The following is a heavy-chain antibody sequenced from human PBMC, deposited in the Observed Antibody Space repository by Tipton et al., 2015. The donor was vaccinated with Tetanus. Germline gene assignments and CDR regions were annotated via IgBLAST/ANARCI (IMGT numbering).Heavy chain of an antibody. CDR1: GGSISSYY. Sequence: TLSLTCTVSGGSISSYYWSWIRQPPGKGLEWIGYIYYSGSTNYNPFLKSRVTISVDTSKNQFSLKLSSVTAADTAVYYCARRATSMIVVADDYWGQGTLVTVSS. J-gene: IGHJ4*02. D-gene: IGHD3-22*01. CDR2: IYYSGST. V-gene: IGHV4-59*12. CDR3: ARRATSMIVVADDY.